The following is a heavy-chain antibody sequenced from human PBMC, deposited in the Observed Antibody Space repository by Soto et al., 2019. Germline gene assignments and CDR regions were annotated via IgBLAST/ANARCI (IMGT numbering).Heavy chain of an antibody. D-gene: IGHD6-19*01. CDR2: VSGGGGST. J-gene: IGHJ4*02. V-gene: IGHV3-23*01. Sequence: EVQLLESGGGLVQPGGSLRLSCAASGFTFSSYAMSWVRQAPGKGLEWVSVVSGGGGSTYYADSVKGRFTISRDNSKNTLYLQRNSLRAEDTAVYYCAKRGAGHYFDYWGQGTLVTVSS. CDR1: GFTFSSYA. CDR3: AKRGAGHYFDY.